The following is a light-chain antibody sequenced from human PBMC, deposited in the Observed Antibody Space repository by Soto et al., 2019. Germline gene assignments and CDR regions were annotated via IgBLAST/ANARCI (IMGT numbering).Light chain of an antibody. CDR1: SSDIGRYTY. CDR2: DVS. CDR3: SSYTSSSALVV. V-gene: IGLV2-14*03. J-gene: IGLJ1*01. Sequence: QSALTQPASVSGSPGQSITISSTGTSSDIGRYTYVSWYQQHPGKAPKLMIYDVSDRPSGVSNRFSGSKSGNTASLTISGLQTEDEADYYCSSYTSSSALVVFGTGTKLTVL.